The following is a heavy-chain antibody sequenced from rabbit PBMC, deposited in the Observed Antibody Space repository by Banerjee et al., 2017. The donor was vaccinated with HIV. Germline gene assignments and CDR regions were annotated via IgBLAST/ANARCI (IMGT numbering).Heavy chain of an antibody. Sequence: QSLEESGGGLVQPEGSLTLTCTASEFSFSSTYNIYWVRQAPGKGLEWIACINTSSGNTVYATWAKGRSTISRTSSTTVALQVTSLTVADTATYFCARNNDDYWGYDFDLWGPGTLVTVS. CDR1: EFSFSSTYN. CDR2: INTSSGNT. J-gene: IGHJ4*01. CDR3: ARNNDDYWGYDFDL. V-gene: IGHV1S40*01. D-gene: IGHD2-1*01.